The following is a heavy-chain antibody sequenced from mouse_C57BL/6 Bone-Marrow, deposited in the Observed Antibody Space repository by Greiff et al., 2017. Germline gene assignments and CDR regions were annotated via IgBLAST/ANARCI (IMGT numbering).Heavy chain of an antibody. CDR2: IYPRSGNT. CDR1: GYTFTSYG. D-gene: IGHD2-4*01. CDR3: ARAIYYDYDGPSFAY. V-gene: IGHV1-81*01. Sequence: VKLVESGAELARPGASVKLSCKASGYTFTSYGISWVKQRTGQGLEWIGEIYPRSGNTYYNEKFKGKATLTADKSSSTAYMELRSLTSEDSAVYFCARAIYYDYDGPSFAYWGQGTLVTVSA. J-gene: IGHJ3*01.